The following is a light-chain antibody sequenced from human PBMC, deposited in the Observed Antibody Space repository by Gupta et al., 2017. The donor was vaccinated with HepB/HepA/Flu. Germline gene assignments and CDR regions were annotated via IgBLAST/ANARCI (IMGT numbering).Light chain of an antibody. CDR1: SPNIGNNY. CDR2: ENN. CDR3: GTWDSSLSAGGV. V-gene: IGLV1-51*02. J-gene: IGLJ2*01. Sequence: QSVLTQPPPVSAAPGQKVTISCSGSSPNIGNNYVSWYQQPPGTAPKHLIYENNKRPSGIPDRFSGSKSGTSATLGITGLQTGDEADYYCGTWDSSLSAGGVVGGGNKLTVL.